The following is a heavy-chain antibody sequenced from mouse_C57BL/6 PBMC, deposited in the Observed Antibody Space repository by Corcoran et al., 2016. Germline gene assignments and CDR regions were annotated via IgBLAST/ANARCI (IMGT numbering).Heavy chain of an antibody. V-gene: IGHV1-77*01. CDR3: ARRGFYYGSSYEYFDV. CDR2: IGPGSGST. CDR1: GYTFTDYY. J-gene: IGHJ1*03. D-gene: IGHD1-1*01. Sequence: QVQLKQSGAELVKPGASVKISCKASGYTFTDYYINWVKQRPGQGLEWIGKIGPGSGSTYYNEKFKGKATLTADKSSSTAYMQLSSLTSEDSAVYFCARRGFYYGSSYEYFDVWGTGTTVTVSS.